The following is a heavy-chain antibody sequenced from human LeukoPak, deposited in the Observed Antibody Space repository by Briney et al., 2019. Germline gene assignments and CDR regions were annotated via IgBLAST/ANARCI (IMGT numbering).Heavy chain of an antibody. Sequence: ASVKVSCKASGYTFTAYYMHWVRQAPGQGLEWMGWINTNTGNPTYAQGFTGRFVFSLDTSVSTAYLQISSLKAEDTAVYYCARMAQNYYYYYMDVWGKGTTVTVSS. CDR3: ARMAQNYYYYYMDV. J-gene: IGHJ6*03. CDR1: GYTFTAYY. V-gene: IGHV7-4-1*02. D-gene: IGHD5-24*01. CDR2: INTNTGNP.